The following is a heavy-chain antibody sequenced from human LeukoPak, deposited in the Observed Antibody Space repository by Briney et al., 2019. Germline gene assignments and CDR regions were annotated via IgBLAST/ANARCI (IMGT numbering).Heavy chain of an antibody. J-gene: IGHJ4*02. V-gene: IGHV3-23*01. CDR3: AKVSGSGGTKYQPFDY. Sequence: GGSLRLSCAASGFTFSSYAMSWVRQAPGKGLEWVSAISGSGGSTYYADSVKGRFTISRYNSKNTLYLQMNSLRAEDTAVYYCAKVSGSGGTKYQPFDYWGQGTLVTVSS. CDR1: GFTFSSYA. D-gene: IGHD2-15*01. CDR2: ISGSGGST.